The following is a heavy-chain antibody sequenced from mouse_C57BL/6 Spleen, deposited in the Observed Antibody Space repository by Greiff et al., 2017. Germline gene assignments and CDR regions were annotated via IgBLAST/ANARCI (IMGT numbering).Heavy chain of an antibody. CDR2: IDPSDSYT. CDR3: ARREWLLQDNYYAMDY. Sequence: QVQLQQPGAELVMPGASVKLSCKASGYTFTSYWMHWVKQRPGQGLEWIGEIDPSDSYTNYNQKFKGKSTLTVDKSSSTAYMQLSSLTSEDSAVYYCARREWLLQDNYYAMDYWGQGTSVTVSS. J-gene: IGHJ4*01. D-gene: IGHD2-3*01. V-gene: IGHV1-69*01. CDR1: GYTFTSYW.